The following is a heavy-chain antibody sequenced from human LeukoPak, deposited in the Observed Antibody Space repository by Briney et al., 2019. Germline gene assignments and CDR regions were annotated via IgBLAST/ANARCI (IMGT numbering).Heavy chain of an antibody. CDR2: IDPSGTAL. CDR3: ARAAYNWN. D-gene: IGHD1-20*01. V-gene: IGHV3-11*01. J-gene: IGHJ4*02. Sequence: GGSLRLSCAASGFTIRDYVMSWVRQAPGKGLEWVSYIDPSGTALYYADSVRGRFTVSRDNGKNSLSLQLRSLRAEDTALYYCARAAYNWNWGQGTLVTVSS. CDR1: GFTIRDYV.